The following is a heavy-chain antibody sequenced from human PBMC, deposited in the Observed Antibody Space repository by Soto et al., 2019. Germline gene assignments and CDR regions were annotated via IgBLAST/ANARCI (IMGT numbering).Heavy chain of an antibody. J-gene: IGHJ3*02. CDR2: IFSNDEK. Sequence: QVTLKESGPVLVKPTETLTLTCTVSGFSLSNARMGVSWIRQPPGKALEWLAHIFSNDEKSYSTFLKSRLTISKDTSKSQVVLTMTNMDPVDTATYYCARSLMITFGGVVTYAAFDIWGQGTMVTVSS. V-gene: IGHV2-26*01. CDR1: GFSLSNARMG. CDR3: ARSLMITFGGVVTYAAFDI. D-gene: IGHD3-16*01.